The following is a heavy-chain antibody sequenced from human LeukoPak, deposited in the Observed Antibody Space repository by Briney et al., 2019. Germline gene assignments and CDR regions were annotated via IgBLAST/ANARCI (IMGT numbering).Heavy chain of an antibody. D-gene: IGHD6-25*01. V-gene: IGHV4-38-2*02. CDR3: AEGSRAARRGTNWFDP. J-gene: IGHJ5*02. CDR1: GYSISSGYY. CDR2: INHSGST. Sequence: SETLSLTCTVSGYSISSGYYWGWIRQPPGKGLEWIGEINHSGSTNYNPSLKSRVTISVDTSKNQFSLKLSSVTAADTAVYYCAEGSRAARRGTNWFDPWGQGTLVTVSS.